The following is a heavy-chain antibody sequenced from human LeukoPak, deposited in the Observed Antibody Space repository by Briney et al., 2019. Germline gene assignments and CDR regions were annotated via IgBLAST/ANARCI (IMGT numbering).Heavy chain of an antibody. D-gene: IGHD2-21*01. CDR2: IYQSGIT. CDR3: AGSRGDPKWFDL. J-gene: IGHJ5*02. Sequence: SQTLSLTCAVSGGSISSGGYSWSWIRQPPGKGPEWIGYIYQSGITNYNPSPRTRVTISIDRSKTQFSLKLTSVTAADTAVYFCAGSRGDPKWFDLWGQGTLVTVSS. CDR1: GGSISSGGYS. V-gene: IGHV4-30-2*01.